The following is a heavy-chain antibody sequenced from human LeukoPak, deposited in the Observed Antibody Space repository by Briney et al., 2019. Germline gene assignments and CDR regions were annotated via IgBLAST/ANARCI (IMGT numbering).Heavy chain of an antibody. Sequence: GGSLRPSGVAFGFTFSSHAMTWVRQAPGKGLEWVSAISISGDTTYYADAVKGRFTISRDNSKNTVYLQMNSLRAEDTAVYYCANEIRPNDYWGQGTLVTVSS. CDR1: GFTFSSHA. CDR2: ISISGDTT. CDR3: ANEIRPNDY. V-gene: IGHV3-23*01. J-gene: IGHJ4*02. D-gene: IGHD4-17*01.